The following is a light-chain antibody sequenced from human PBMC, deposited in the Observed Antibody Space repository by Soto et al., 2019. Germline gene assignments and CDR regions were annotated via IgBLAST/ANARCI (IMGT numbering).Light chain of an antibody. J-gene: IGKJ4*01. CDR3: QQYDNLPLT. Sequence: KCPPKLPDSLADSVTITCRASQSISSWLAWYQQKPGKAPKLLIYDASNLETGVPSRFSGSGSGTDFTFTISSLQPEDIATYYCQQYDNLPLTFGGGTKVDI. V-gene: IGKV1-33*01. CDR1: QSISSW. CDR2: DAS.